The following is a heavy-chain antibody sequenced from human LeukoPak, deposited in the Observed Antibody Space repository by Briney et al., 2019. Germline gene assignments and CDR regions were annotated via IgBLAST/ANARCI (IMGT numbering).Heavy chain of an antibody. J-gene: IGHJ4*02. Sequence: GGSLRLSCAASGFTVSSNYMSWVRQAPGKGLEWVSVIYSGGSTYYADSVKGRFTISRDNSKNTLYLQMNSLRAEDTAVYYCARDFYGITIFRDVGYWGQGTLVTVSS. D-gene: IGHD3-3*01. CDR1: GFTVSSNY. V-gene: IGHV3-53*01. CDR3: ARDFYGITIFRDVGY. CDR2: IYSGGST.